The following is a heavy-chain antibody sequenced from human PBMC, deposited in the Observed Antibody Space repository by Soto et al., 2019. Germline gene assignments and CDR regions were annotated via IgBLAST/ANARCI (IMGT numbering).Heavy chain of an antibody. D-gene: IGHD2-2*01. V-gene: IGHV1-69*02. CDR1: GGTFSSYT. J-gene: IGHJ6*02. Sequence: QVQLVQSGAEVKKPGSSVKVSCKASGGTFSSYTISWVRQAPGQGLEWMGRIIPILGIANYAQKFQGRVTITADKSTRKAYMELSSLRSEDTAVYYCARGEDIVVVPAAAYYYYYGMDVWGQGTTVTVSS. CDR3: ARGEDIVVVPAAAYYYYYGMDV. CDR2: IIPILGIA.